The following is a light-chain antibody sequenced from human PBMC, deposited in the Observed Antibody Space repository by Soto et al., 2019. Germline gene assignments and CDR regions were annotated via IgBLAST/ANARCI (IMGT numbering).Light chain of an antibody. J-gene: IGLJ1*01. Sequence: QSVLTQPASVSGSPGQSITISCSGTSEDVGGYNYVSWYQHHPGKAPKLMIYEVTNRPSGLSNRFSGSKSGSTASLTISGLQAEDEADYYCSSYTSSNTLVFGNGTKVTVL. V-gene: IGLV2-14*01. CDR1: SEDVGGYNY. CDR3: SSYTSSNTLV. CDR2: EVT.